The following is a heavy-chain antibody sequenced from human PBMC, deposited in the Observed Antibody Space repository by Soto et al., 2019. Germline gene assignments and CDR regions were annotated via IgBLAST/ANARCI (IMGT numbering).Heavy chain of an antibody. CDR1: GYTFTSYY. V-gene: IGHV1-46*01. CDR3: ARELGNCSGGSCYSGWDY. D-gene: IGHD2-15*01. Sequence: QVQLVQSGAEVKKPGASVKVSCKASGYTFTSYYMHWVRQAPGQGLEWMGIINPSGGSTSYAQKFQGRVTMTRDTSTSTVCMELSSLRSEDTAVYYCARELGNCSGGSCYSGWDYWGQGTLVTVSS. J-gene: IGHJ4*02. CDR2: INPSGGST.